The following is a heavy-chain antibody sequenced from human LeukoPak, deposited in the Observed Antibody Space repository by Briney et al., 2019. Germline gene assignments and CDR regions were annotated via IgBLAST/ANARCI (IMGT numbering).Heavy chain of an antibody. D-gene: IGHD6-6*01. Sequence: PGGSLRLSCAASGFTSSSYAMSWVCQAPGKGLEWVSGISSSGGSPYYADSVKGRFTISRDNSKNTLYLRMNSLRAEDTAVYYCAQDLPTAITARPHYWGQGTLVTVSS. CDR1: GFTSSSYA. J-gene: IGHJ4*02. V-gene: IGHV3-23*01. CDR3: AQDLPTAITARPHY. CDR2: ISSSGGSP.